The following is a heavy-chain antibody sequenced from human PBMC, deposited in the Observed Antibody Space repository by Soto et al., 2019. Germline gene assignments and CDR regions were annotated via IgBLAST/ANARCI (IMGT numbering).Heavy chain of an antibody. CDR2: IIPIFGTA. D-gene: IGHD6-6*01. Sequence: GASVKFSCQASGGTFSSYAISWVRQAPGQGLEWMGGIIPIFGTANYAQKFQGRFTITADESTSTAYMELSSLRSEDTAVYYCARDNARFSLVENWFDPWGQGTLVTVSS. V-gene: IGHV1-69*13. CDR3: ARDNARFSLVENWFDP. J-gene: IGHJ5*02. CDR1: GGTFSSYA.